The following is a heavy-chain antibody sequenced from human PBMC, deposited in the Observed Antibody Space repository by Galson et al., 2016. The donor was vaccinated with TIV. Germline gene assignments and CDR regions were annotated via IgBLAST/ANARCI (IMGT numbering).Heavy chain of an antibody. V-gene: IGHV3-23*01. CDR1: GFTLNNYP. J-gene: IGHJ4*02. CDR3: ARVAPIAVAGHAFDS. Sequence: SLRLSCAASGFTLNNYPVSWVRQAPGQGLRWVSHITTTCRSIYYAASVRGRFTVSRDYSHNTVHLQMHGLRADDTAVYFCARVAPIAVAGHAFDSWGQGTLVTVSS. D-gene: IGHD6-19*01. CDR2: ITTTCRSI.